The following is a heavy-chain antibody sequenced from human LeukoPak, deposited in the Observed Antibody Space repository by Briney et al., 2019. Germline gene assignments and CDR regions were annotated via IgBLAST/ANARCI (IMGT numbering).Heavy chain of an antibody. CDR2: IYYSGST. CDR1: GGSISSGDYY. J-gene: IGHJ6*02. Sequence: SETLSLTCTVSGGSISSGDYYWSWIRQPPGKGLEWIGYIYYSGSTYYNPSLKSRVTISVDTSKNQFSLKLSSVTAADTAVYYCARVCSGGSCYGGMDVWGQGTTVTVSS. V-gene: IGHV4-30-4*01. D-gene: IGHD2-15*01. CDR3: ARVCSGGSCYGGMDV.